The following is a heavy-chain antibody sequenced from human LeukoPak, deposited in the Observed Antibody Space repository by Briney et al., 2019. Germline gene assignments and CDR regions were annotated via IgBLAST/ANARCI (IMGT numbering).Heavy chain of an antibody. D-gene: IGHD3-10*01. Sequence: PSETLSLTCAVYGGSFSGYYWSWIRQPPGKGLEWIGEINHSGSTNYNPSLKSRVTKSVDTSKNQFSLKLSSVTAADTAVYYCARVVTMVRGVIITRPRAFDIWGQGTMVTVSS. J-gene: IGHJ3*02. CDR1: GGSFSGYY. CDR3: ARVVTMVRGVIITRPRAFDI. V-gene: IGHV4-34*01. CDR2: INHSGST.